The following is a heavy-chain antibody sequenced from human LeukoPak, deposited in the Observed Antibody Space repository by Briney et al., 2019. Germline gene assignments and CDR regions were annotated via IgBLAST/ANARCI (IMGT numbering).Heavy chain of an antibody. CDR1: GYTFTSYY. J-gene: IGHJ3*02. V-gene: IGHV1-46*01. D-gene: IGHD3-10*01. CDR3: ARPYNWNLIPMVRGVTDNAFEI. CDR2: INPSGGST. Sequence: VASVKVSCKASGYTFTSYYMHWVRQAPGQGLEWMGIINPSGGSTSYAQKFQGRVTMTRDTSTSTVYMELSSLRSEDTAVYYCARPYNWNLIPMVRGVTDNAFEIWGQGTMVTVSS.